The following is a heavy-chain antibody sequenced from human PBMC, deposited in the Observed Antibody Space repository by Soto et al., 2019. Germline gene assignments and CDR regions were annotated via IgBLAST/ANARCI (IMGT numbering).Heavy chain of an antibody. J-gene: IGHJ4*02. Sequence: EVQLVESGGGLVKPGGSLRLSCAASGFTFSNAWMSWVRQAPGTGLEWVGRIKSKTDGGTTDYAAPVKGRFTISRDDSKNTLYLQMNSLKTEDTAVYYCTTDIPVGEPTDWGQGTLVTVSS. CDR3: TTDIPVGEPTD. CDR2: IKSKTDGGTT. V-gene: IGHV3-15*01. D-gene: IGHD3-10*01. CDR1: GFTFSNAW.